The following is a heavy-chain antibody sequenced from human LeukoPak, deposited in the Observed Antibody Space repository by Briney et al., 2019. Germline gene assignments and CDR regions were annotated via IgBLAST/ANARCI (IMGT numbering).Heavy chain of an antibody. CDR3: AKEEGSTSWGLYFDY. CDR1: GFTFNNYN. CDR2: ISSSGSTI. V-gene: IGHV3-48*01. D-gene: IGHD2-2*01. Sequence: GGSLRLSCAASGFTFNNYNMNWVRQAPGKGLEWVSYISSSGSTIYYADSVKGRFTISRDNSKNTLYLQMNSLRAEDTAVYYCAKEEGSTSWGLYFDYWGQGTLVTVSS. J-gene: IGHJ4*02.